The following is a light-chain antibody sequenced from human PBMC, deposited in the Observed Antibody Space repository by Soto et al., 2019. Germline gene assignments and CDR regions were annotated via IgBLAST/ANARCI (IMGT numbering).Light chain of an antibody. Sequence: EIVMTQSPATLSLSPGERATLSCRASQSVSSYLAWYQQTPGQAPRLLIYDVSNRAPGIPVRFSRSGSGTDFTLTISSLEPEDFAVYYCQQRSNWPSTFGGGTKVEIK. V-gene: IGKV3-11*01. J-gene: IGKJ4*01. CDR3: QQRSNWPST. CDR2: DVS. CDR1: QSVSSY.